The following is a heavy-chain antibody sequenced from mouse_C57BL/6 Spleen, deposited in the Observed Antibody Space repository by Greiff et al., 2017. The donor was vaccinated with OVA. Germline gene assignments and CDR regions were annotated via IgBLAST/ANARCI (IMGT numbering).Heavy chain of an antibody. V-gene: IGHV1-69*01. D-gene: IGHD2-5*01. CDR3: ARGYSNYGDFDY. Sequence: QVQLQQPGAELVMPGASVKLSCKASGYTFTSYWMHWVKQRPGQGLEWIEEIDPSDSYTNYNQKFKGKSTLTVDKSSSTAYMQLSSLTSEDSAVYYCARGYSNYGDFDYWGQGTTLTVSS. CDR2: IDPSDSYT. CDR1: GYTFTSYW. J-gene: IGHJ2*01.